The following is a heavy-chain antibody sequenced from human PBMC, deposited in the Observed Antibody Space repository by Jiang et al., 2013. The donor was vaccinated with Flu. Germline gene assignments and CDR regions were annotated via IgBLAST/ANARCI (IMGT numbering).Heavy chain of an antibody. CDR3: ARLHCSGGSCYSSY. V-gene: IGHV4-59*01. J-gene: IGHJ4*02. D-gene: IGHD2-15*01. CDR1: GGSISSYY. CDR2: IYYSGST. Sequence: LLKPSETLSLTCTVSGGSISSYYWSWIRQPPGKGLEWIGYIYYSGSTKYNPSLKSRVTISVDTSKNQFSLKLSSVTAADTAVYYCARLHCSGGSCYSSYWGQGTLVTVSS.